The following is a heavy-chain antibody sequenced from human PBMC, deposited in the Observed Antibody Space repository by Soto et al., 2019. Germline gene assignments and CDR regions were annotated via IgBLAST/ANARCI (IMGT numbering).Heavy chain of an antibody. J-gene: IGHJ4*02. Sequence: SETRSLTCTISGGSISVYYWSWIRQSPGQGLEWIGYVYDNGRPYYSPSLKSRVTISADTSKNQISLKLTSATAADTAVYYCARGVGSSPPRYWGRGTLVTVSS. V-gene: IGHV4-59*01. CDR3: ARGVGSSPPRY. D-gene: IGHD3-9*01. CDR1: GGSISVYY. CDR2: VYDNGRP.